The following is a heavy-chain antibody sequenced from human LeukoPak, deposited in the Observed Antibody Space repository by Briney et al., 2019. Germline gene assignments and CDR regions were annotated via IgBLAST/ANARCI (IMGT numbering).Heavy chain of an antibody. Sequence: SETLSLTCTVSGGSISSGGYYWSWIRQHPGKGLEWIGYIYYSGSTYYNPSLKSRVTISVDTSKNQFSLKLSSVTAADTAVYYCARDMQYYYDSSGVFGWFDPWGQGTLVTVSS. J-gene: IGHJ5*02. D-gene: IGHD3-22*01. V-gene: IGHV4-31*03. CDR3: ARDMQYYYDSSGVFGWFDP. CDR1: GGSISSGGYY. CDR2: IYYSGST.